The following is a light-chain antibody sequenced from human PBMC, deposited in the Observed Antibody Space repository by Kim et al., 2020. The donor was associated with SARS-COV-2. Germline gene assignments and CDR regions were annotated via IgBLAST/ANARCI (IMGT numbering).Light chain of an antibody. V-gene: IGLV3-21*04. CDR1: NIGSKR. Sequence: SYELTQPPSVSVAPGNTARITCGGNNIGSKRVHWYQQKPGQAPVQVIYYDRDRTTGIPERFSGSNTGNTATLTISRVEAGDEADYYCQAWDSSSDYVFGT. CDR2: YDR. J-gene: IGLJ1*01. CDR3: QAWDSSSDYV.